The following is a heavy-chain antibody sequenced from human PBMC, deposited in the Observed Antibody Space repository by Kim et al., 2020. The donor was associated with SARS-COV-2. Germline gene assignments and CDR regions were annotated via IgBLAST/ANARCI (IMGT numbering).Heavy chain of an antibody. D-gene: IGHD6-6*01. Sequence: SETLSLTCTVSGGSISSTNYYWGWIRQPPGKGLEWIGIIYHSGSTYYNPSLKSRVTISVDTSKNQFSLKLSSVTAADTAVYYCARAEYSSSLSRLNFDYWGQGAVVTVSS. V-gene: IGHV4-39*01. CDR3: ARAEYSSSLSRLNFDY. CDR2: IYHSGST. CDR1: GGSISSTNYY. J-gene: IGHJ4*02.